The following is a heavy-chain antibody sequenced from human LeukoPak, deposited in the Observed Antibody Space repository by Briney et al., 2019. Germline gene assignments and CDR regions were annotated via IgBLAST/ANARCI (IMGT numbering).Heavy chain of an antibody. Sequence: GESLMISCKGSGYSFTSYWIGWVRQMPGKGLEWMGIIYPGDSDTRYSPSFQGQVTISADKSISTAYLQWSSLKASDTAMYYCARVEMATSDAFDIWGQGTMVTVSS. CDR3: ARVEMATSDAFDI. CDR2: IYPGDSDT. V-gene: IGHV5-51*01. D-gene: IGHD5-24*01. J-gene: IGHJ3*02. CDR1: GYSFTSYW.